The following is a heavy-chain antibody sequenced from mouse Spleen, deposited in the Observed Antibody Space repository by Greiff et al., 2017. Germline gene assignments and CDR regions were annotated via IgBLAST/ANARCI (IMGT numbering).Heavy chain of an antibody. Sequence: QVQLKQSGAELMKPGASVKLSCKATGYTFTGYWIEWVKQRPGHGLEWIGEILPGSGCTNYNEKFKGKATFTADTSSNTAYMQLSSLTTEDSAMYSGAREVHYGNYDGFDVWGAGTTVTVSS. CDR3: AREVHYGNYDGFDV. CDR1: GYTFTGYW. V-gene: IGHV1-9*01. D-gene: IGHD2-1*01. CDR2: ILPGSGCT. J-gene: IGHJ1*01.